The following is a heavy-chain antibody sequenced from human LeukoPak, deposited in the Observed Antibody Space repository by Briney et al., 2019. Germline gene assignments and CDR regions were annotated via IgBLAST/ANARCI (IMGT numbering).Heavy chain of an antibody. CDR3: ATTLRNKPP. D-gene: IGHD5-12*01. J-gene: IGHJ5*02. V-gene: IGHV1-8*01. CDR2: MNPNTGNT. Sequence: ASVKVSCEASGYSFTSYDINWVRQATGQGLEWIGYMNPNTGNTGYAQKFQGRVTMTRDTSISTAYMELSSLTSEDTAVYYCATTLRNKPPWGQGTLVTVSS. CDR1: GYSFTSYD.